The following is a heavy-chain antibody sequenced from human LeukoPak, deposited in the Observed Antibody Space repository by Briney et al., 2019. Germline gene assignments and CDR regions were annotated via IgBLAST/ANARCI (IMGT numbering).Heavy chain of an antibody. CDR1: GGSISSSSYY. J-gene: IGHJ4*02. V-gene: IGHV4-39*07. Sequence: SETLSLTCTVSGGSISSSSYYWGWIRQPPGKGLEWIGSIYYSGSTYYNPSLKSRVTISVDTSKNQFSLKLSSVTAADTAVYYCARLATIDYWGQGTLVTVSS. D-gene: IGHD1-26*01. CDR2: IYYSGST. CDR3: ARLATIDY.